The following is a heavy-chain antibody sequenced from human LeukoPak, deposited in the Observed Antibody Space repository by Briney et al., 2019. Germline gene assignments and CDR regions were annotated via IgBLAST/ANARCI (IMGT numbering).Heavy chain of an antibody. Sequence: GGSLRLSCAASGFTFSSYGMHWVRQAPGKGLEWVAVIWYDGSNKYYADSVKGRFTISRDNSKNTLYLQMNSLRAEDTAVYYCARDSNGSYPGLADYWGQGTLVTVSS. D-gene: IGHD1-26*01. CDR3: ARDSNGSYPGLADY. CDR1: GFTFSSYG. V-gene: IGHV3-33*01. J-gene: IGHJ4*02. CDR2: IWYDGSNK.